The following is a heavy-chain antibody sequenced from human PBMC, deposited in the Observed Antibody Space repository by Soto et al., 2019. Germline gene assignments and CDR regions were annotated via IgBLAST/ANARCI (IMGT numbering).Heavy chain of an antibody. J-gene: IGHJ4*02. D-gene: IGHD6-19*01. V-gene: IGHV3-30-3*01. CDR3: ARDRYSSGWSHFDY. CDR1: GFTYSTYT. CDR2: MSYDGSNK. Sequence: GGSLRLSCAASGFTYSTYTMHWVRQAPGKGLEWVAVMSYDGSNKYYADSVKGRFTISRDNSKNTLYLQMNSLRAEDTAVYYCARDRYSSGWSHFDYWGQGILVTVSS.